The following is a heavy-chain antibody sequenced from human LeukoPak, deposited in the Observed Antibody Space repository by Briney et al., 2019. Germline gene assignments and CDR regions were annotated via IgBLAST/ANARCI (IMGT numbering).Heavy chain of an antibody. D-gene: IGHD1-26*01. CDR3: ARSRPPHYRQYHMDV. CDR2: VNSDGAGT. V-gene: IGHV3-74*03. J-gene: IGHJ6*03. Sequence: GGSLRLSCASSKFTLSGYWIHWVRQASGKGLVWVSRVNSDGAGTTYADFVKGRFPISRDDARNIVYLQMNSLTAEDTAVYYCARSRPPHYRQYHMDVWGKGTTVPVS. CDR1: KFTLSGYW.